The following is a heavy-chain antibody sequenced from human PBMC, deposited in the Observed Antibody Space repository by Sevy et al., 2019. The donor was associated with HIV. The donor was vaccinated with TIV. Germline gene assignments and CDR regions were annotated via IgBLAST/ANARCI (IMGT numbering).Heavy chain of an antibody. Sequence: GGSLRLSCAASGFTFDDYAMHWVRQAPGKGLEWVSGISWNSGSIGYADSVKGRFTISRDNAKNSLYLQMKRLRAEDTALYYCAKDIYRIAAAGMGWFDPWGQGTLVTVSS. CDR1: GFTFDDYA. CDR2: ISWNSGSI. V-gene: IGHV3-9*01. D-gene: IGHD6-13*01. J-gene: IGHJ5*02. CDR3: AKDIYRIAAAGMGWFDP.